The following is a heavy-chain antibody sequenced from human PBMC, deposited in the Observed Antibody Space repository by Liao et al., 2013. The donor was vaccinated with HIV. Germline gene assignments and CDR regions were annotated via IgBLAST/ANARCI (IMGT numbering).Heavy chain of an antibody. J-gene: IGHJ4*02. D-gene: IGHD3-22*01. V-gene: IGHV4-61*08. CDR3: AALPXGGAYYDSTASLFYFDY. CDR2: IYKTGST. CDR1: GGSISSGDYY. Sequence: QVQLQESGPGLVKPSQTLSLTCTVSGGSISSGDYYWNWIRQPPGKGLEWIGYIYKTGSTHYNPSLKSRVTISVDTSKNQFSLKLSSVTAADTAVYYCAALPXGGAYYDSTASLFYFDYWGQGTLVTVSS.